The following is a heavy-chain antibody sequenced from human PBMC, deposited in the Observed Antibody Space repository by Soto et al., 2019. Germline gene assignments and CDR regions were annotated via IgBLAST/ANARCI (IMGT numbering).Heavy chain of an antibody. CDR2: ISSSGTYI. CDR3: VRAGHVFDVHYDGMDL. J-gene: IGHJ6*02. Sequence: GGSLRLSCEASGFTFNDYSMDWVRQAPEKGLEWVSSISSSGTYIYYADSVKGRFAISRDNANNVMYLQMDTLRAEDTAVYYCVRAGHVFDVHYDGMDLWGQGTTVTVSS. V-gene: IGHV3-21*01. CDR1: GFTFNDYS. D-gene: IGHD3-10*01.